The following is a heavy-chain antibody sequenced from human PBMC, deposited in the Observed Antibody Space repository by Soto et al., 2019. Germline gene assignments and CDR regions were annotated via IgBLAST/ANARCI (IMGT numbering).Heavy chain of an antibody. Sequence: PGGSLRLSCAASGFRFRTRAMSWVRQAPGKGLEWVASIRPGGDSTYYADSVKGRFAVSRDNSNVTLYLQMDSLRVEDTAIYYCTTHEEGAPWAGGFDSWGQGPLVTLSS. CDR3: TTHEEGAPWAGGFDS. CDR2: IRPGGDST. CDR1: GFRFRTRA. J-gene: IGHJ5*01. V-gene: IGHV3-23*01. D-gene: IGHD1-26*01.